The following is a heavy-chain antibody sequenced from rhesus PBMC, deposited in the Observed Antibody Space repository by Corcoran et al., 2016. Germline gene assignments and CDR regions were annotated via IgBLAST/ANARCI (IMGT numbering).Heavy chain of an antibody. V-gene: IGHV4-173*01. Sequence: QLQLQESGPGLVKPSETLSLTCAVFGGSISNDYWSWIRQSPGKGLEWVGRIFGWSSSTHIHPSLRGRVTMSTDMARNQFSLKLTSVTAAGTAVYYCAGGLVWDGCHYWGQGVLVTVSS. D-gene: IGHD1-44*01. CDR3: AGGLVWDGCHY. CDR1: GGSISNDY. J-gene: IGHJ4*01. CDR2: IFGWSSST.